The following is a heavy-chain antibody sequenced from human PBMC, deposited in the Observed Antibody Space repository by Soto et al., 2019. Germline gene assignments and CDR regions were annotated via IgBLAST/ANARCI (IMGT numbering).Heavy chain of an antibody. V-gene: IGHV2-5*02. J-gene: IGHJ4*02. CDR3: AHLRWFGATRDY. Sequence: QITLKESGPTLVKPTQTLTLTCTFSVFSLSTSGVGVGWIRQPPGKALEWLALIYWDDDKRYSPSLKSRLTITKDTSKNQVVLTMTNMDPVDTATYYCAHLRWFGATRDYWGQGTLVTVSS. CDR2: IYWDDDK. CDR1: VFSLSTSGVG. D-gene: IGHD3-10*01.